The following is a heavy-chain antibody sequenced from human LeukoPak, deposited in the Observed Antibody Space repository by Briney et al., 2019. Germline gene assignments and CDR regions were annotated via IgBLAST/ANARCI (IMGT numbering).Heavy chain of an antibody. CDR1: GGSISSSSYY. Sequence: SETLSLTCTVSGGSISSSSYYWGWIRQPPGKGLEWIGSIYYSGSTYYNPSLKSRVTISVDTSKNQFSLKLSSVTAADTAVYYCARGPVGYDAFDIWGQGTMVTVSS. CDR3: ARGPVGYDAFDI. J-gene: IGHJ3*02. D-gene: IGHD1-26*01. V-gene: IGHV4-39*07. CDR2: IYYSGST.